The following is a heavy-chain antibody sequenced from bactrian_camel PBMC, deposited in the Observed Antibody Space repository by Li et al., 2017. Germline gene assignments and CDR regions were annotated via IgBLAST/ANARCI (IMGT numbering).Heavy chain of an antibody. CDR2: INTGGDAT. CDR1: DSTFSSSR. D-gene: IGHD5*01. J-gene: IGHJ4*01. CDR3: VAGGTRLRNGVRSCPLDEQYEF. V-gene: IGHV3S1*01. Sequence: HVQLVESGGGLVQPGGSLRLTCAASDSTFSSSRMSWVRQAPGKGLERVSRINTGGDATTYADSVKDRFTISQDSAKNTLYLHMNSLKPEDTAMYYCVAGGTRLRNGVRSCPLDEQYEFWGQGTQVTVS.